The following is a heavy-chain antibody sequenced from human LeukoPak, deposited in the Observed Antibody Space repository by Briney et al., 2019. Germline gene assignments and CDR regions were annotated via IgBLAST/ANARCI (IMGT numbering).Heavy chain of an antibody. Sequence: GGSLRLSCAASGFTFSTFEMTWVRQAPGKGLEWVSYISGSVNSIYADSVKGRFTISRDNAKNSLYLQMKSLRAEDTGVYYCAREEVVENAFDIWGQGTMVTVSS. D-gene: IGHD2-2*01. CDR1: GFTFSTFE. V-gene: IGHV3-48*03. J-gene: IGHJ3*02. CDR2: ISGSVNSI. CDR3: AREEVVENAFDI.